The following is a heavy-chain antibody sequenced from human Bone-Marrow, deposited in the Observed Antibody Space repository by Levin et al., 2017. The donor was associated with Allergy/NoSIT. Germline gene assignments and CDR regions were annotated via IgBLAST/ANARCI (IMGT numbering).Heavy chain of an antibody. Sequence: ESGPTLVKPTQTLTLTCTFSGFSLNTSGMFVTWVRQPPGKALEWLVRINWDDEKYYNTSLKSRLTISKDTSKNQVVLTMTNMDPVDTATYYCARISRRCSGGRCSPYYIDLWGQGTLVTVSS. D-gene: IGHD2-15*01. V-gene: IGHV2-70*11. CDR1: GFSLNTSGMF. CDR3: ARISRRCSGGRCSPYYIDL. CDR2: INWDDEK. J-gene: IGHJ4*02.